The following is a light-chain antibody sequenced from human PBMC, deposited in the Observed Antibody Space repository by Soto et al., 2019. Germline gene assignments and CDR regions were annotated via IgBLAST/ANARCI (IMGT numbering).Light chain of an antibody. V-gene: IGLV2-14*01. Sequence: QSVLTQPASVSGSPGQSITISCTGTSSDVGGYNYVSWYQQHPGKAPKLMIYEVSNRPSGVSNRFSGSKSGNTASLTISGLQAEDEADYYCSSYTSRSTHVFGTGTKLTVL. CDR3: SSYTSRSTHV. CDR2: EVS. CDR1: SSDVGGYNY. J-gene: IGLJ1*01.